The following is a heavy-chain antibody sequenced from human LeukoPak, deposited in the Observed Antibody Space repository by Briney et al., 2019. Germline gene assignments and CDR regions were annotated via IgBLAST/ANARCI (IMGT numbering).Heavy chain of an antibody. CDR3: ARGPMYSASYNY. J-gene: IGHJ4*02. D-gene: IGHD1-26*01. CDR2: MNPKSANT. Sequence: ASVKVSCKASGYIFTNYDIHWARQATGQGLEWMAWMNPKSANTGYAQKFQGRVTVTRNTSISTAYMELSGLRSDDTAVYYCARGPMYSASYNYWGQGTLVTVSS. V-gene: IGHV1-8*02. CDR1: GYIFTNYD.